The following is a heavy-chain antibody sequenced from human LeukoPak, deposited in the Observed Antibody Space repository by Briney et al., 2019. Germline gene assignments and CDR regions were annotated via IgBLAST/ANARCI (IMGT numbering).Heavy chain of an antibody. J-gene: IGHJ4*02. D-gene: IGHD1-26*01. Sequence: ASVKVSCKASGYTFTSYFMHWVRQAPGQGLEWMGVIDPSGGSTGYAQKFQGRVTMTRDTSTNTVYMELSSLRSEDTAVYYCAFSGSPTRYYFDYWGQGILVTVSS. CDR3: AFSGSPTRYYFDY. CDR1: GYTFTSYF. CDR2: IDPSGGST. V-gene: IGHV1-46*01.